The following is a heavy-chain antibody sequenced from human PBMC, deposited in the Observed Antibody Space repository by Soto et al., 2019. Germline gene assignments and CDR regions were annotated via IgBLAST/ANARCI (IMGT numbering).Heavy chain of an antibody. V-gene: IGHV4-39*01. D-gene: IGHD3-16*01. Sequence: QLQLQESGPGLVKPSETLSLTCSVSGGSISSSNYYWGWIRQPPGKGLEWIGSIYYSGSTSYNSSLKSRVTISVDTSKNQFSLRLSSGTAADTAVYYCASPTLGAFDVWGQGTMVTVSS. CDR2: IYYSGST. CDR1: GGSISSSNYY. J-gene: IGHJ3*01. CDR3: ASPTLGAFDV.